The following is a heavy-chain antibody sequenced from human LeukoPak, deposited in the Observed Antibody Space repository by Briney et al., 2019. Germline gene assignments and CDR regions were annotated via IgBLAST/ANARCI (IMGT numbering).Heavy chain of an antibody. CDR2: ISGSGGTT. V-gene: IGHV3-23*01. J-gene: IGHJ4*02. CDR3: AKESTSSGYYYAPDY. CDR1: GFTFGSYA. Sequence: PGGSLRLSCAASGFTFGSYAMSWVRQAPGKGLEWVLAISGSGGTTYHGDSMQGRSTISRDNSKSTLYLQMNSLRAEDTAVYYCAKESTSSGYYYAPDYWGQGTLVTVSS. D-gene: IGHD3-22*01.